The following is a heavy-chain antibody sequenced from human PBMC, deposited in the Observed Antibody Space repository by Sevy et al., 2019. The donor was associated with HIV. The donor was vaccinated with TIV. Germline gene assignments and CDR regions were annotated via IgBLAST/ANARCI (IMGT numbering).Heavy chain of an antibody. J-gene: IGHJ3*01. CDR1: GFTFSTYD. CDR2: IGTLLDT. Sequence: GGSLRLSCAASGFTFSTYDMHWVRQVAGEGLEWVSAIGTLLDTYYAASVKGRFFISGDNARNSLILQMNSLRAGDTAIYYCARACTTAGYKSGPIVAFDVWGQGTVVTVSS. D-gene: IGHD3-10*01. CDR3: ARACTTAGYKSGPIVAFDV. V-gene: IGHV3-13*01.